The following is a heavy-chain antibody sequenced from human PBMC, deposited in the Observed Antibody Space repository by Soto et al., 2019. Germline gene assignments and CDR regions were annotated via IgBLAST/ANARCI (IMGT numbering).Heavy chain of an antibody. V-gene: IGHV1-8*01. Sequence: QVQLVQSGAEVKKPGASVKVSCKASGYTFTSYDINWVRQATGQGLEWMGWMNPTSGNTGYSQKFQGRVTMTRNNSLSPAYMELSSLRSEDTAVYYCATRWPRITTVRGVDDAFDIWGQGPMVTVSS. CDR2: MNPTSGNT. D-gene: IGHD3-10*01. CDR3: ATRWPRITTVRGVDDAFDI. CDR1: GYTFTSYD. J-gene: IGHJ3*02.